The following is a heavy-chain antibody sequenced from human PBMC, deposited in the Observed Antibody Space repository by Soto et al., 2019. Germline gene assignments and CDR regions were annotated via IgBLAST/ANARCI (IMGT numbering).Heavy chain of an antibody. CDR1: GFTFSSYE. CDR2: ISSSGSTI. D-gene: IGHD3-22*01. V-gene: IGHV3-48*03. J-gene: IGHJ6*02. CDR3: ARAHTAMYYDSSGYPNRGGGMDV. Sequence: GGSLRLSCAASGFTFSSYEMNWVRQAPGKGLEWVSYISSSGSTIYYADSVKGRFTISRDNAKNSLYLQMNSLRAEDTAVHYCARAHTAMYYDSSGYPNRGGGMDVWGQGTTVTVSS.